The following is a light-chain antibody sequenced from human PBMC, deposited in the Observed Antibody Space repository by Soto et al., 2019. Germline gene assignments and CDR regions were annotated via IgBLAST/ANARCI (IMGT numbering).Light chain of an antibody. V-gene: IGLV2-8*01. J-gene: IGLJ1*01. Sequence: QSALTQPRSVSGSPGQSVTISCTGTSSDVGVYNYVSWYQQYPGKAPKIMIYDVSKRPAGVPDRFSGSKSGIMASLTVSGLQAEDEADYYCSSYAGNNNLYVFGTGTKVTIL. CDR2: DVS. CDR3: SSYAGNNNLYV. CDR1: SSDVGVYNY.